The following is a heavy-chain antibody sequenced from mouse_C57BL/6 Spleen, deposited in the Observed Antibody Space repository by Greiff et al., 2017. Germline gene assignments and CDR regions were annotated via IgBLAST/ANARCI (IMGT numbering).Heavy chain of an antibody. J-gene: IGHJ4*01. CDR1: GYAFSSYW. CDR3: ARERYGSSPHYYAMDY. CDR2: IYPGDGDT. D-gene: IGHD1-1*01. V-gene: IGHV1-80*01. Sequence: VQLQQSGAELVKPGASVKISCKASGYAFSSYWMNWVKQRPGKGLEWIGQIYPGDGDTNYNGKFKGKATLTADKSSSTAYMQLSSLTSEDSAVYFCARERYGSSPHYYAMDYWGQGTSVTVSS.